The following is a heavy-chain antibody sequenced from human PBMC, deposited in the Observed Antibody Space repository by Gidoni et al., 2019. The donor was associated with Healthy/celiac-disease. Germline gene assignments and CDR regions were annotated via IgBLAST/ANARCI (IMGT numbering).Heavy chain of an antibody. V-gene: IGHV4-59*08. CDR3: AGYRPNDYGDYEIDY. D-gene: IGHD4-17*01. Sequence: QVQLQESGPALVKPSETLSLTCTVSGGSISSYYWSWIRQPPGKGLEWIGYIYYSGSTNYNPSLKSRVTISVDTSKNQFSLKLSSVTAADTAVYYCAGYRPNDYGDYEIDYWGQGTLVTVSS. CDR2: IYYSGST. CDR1: GGSISSYY. J-gene: IGHJ4*02.